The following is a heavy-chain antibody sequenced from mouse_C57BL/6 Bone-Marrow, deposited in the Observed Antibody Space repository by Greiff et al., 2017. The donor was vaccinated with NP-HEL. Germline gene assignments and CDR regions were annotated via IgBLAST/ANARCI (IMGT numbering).Heavy chain of an antibody. Sequence: EVMLVESGGGLVQPKGSLKLSCAASGFSFNTYAMNWVRQAPGKGLEWVARIRSKSNNYATYYADSVKDRFTISRDDSESMLYLQMNNLKTEDTAMYYCVRHDGLGSFAYWGQGTLVTVSA. J-gene: IGHJ3*01. CDR2: IRSKSNNYAT. CDR1: GFSFNTYA. V-gene: IGHV10-1*01. CDR3: VRHDGLGSFAY. D-gene: IGHD2-3*01.